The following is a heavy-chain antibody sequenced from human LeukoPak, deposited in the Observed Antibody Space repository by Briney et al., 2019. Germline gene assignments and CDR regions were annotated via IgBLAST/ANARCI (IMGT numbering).Heavy chain of an antibody. CDR3: ARDSYYYDSSGYYSSSGDY. CDR1: GYTFTSYG. D-gene: IGHD3-22*01. CDR2: ISAYNGNT. J-gene: IGHJ4*02. Sequence: VASVTVSCKASGYTFTSYGISWVRQAPGQGLEWMGWISAYNGNTNYAQKLQGRVTMTTDTSTSTAYMELRSLRSDDTAVYYCARDSYYYDSSGYYSSSGDYWGQGTLVTVSS. V-gene: IGHV1-18*01.